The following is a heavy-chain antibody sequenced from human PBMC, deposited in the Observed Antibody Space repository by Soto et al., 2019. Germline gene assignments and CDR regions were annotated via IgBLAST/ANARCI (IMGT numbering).Heavy chain of an antibody. J-gene: IGHJ6*02. CDR2: TSYDGSIN. D-gene: IGHD4-17*01. Sequence: PGGSLRLSCVGSGFSFGSYEMHWVRQAPGKGLEWVTFTSYDGSINYYADSVKGRFTMSRDNSKNLLYLQMNSLRTEDTAVYYCVGRSTVSYYAVDVWGQGTTVTVSS. CDR3: VGRSTVSYYAVDV. CDR1: GFSFGSYE. V-gene: IGHV3-30*04.